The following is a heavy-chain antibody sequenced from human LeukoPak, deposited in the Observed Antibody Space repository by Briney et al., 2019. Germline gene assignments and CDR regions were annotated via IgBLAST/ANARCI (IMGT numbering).Heavy chain of an antibody. V-gene: IGHV3-7*01. Sequence: GESLRLSCVAPGFTFSSNWMTWVRQAPGKGLEWVANTKEDGSARYYVESVKGRFTVSRDNAKNSLFLQMDRLKVEDTAVYYCARGEKDGSLDSWGQGSLVTVSS. CDR3: ARGEKDGSLDS. CDR2: TKEDGSAR. CDR1: GFTFSSNW. J-gene: IGHJ4*02.